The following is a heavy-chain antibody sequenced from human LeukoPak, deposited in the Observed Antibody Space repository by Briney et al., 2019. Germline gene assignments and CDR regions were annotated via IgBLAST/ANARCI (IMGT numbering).Heavy chain of an antibody. CDR1: GFTFSSYN. D-gene: IGHD1-26*01. J-gene: IGHJ1*01. V-gene: IGHV3-48*04. CDR3: ARDWSSGRHDEYFPH. Sequence: GGSLRLSCAASGFTFSSYNMNWVRQAPGKGLEWVSYISSSSSTIYYADSVKGRFTISRDNAKNSLYLQMNSLRAEDTALYYCARDWSSGRHDEYFPHWGQGTLVTVSS. CDR2: ISSSSSTI.